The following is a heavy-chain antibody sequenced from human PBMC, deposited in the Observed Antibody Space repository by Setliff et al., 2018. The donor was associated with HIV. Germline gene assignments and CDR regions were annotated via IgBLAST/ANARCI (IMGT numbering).Heavy chain of an antibody. CDR2: ISWNSANI. J-gene: IGHJ1*01. D-gene: IGHD3-22*01. CDR3: AKDIRASYYYENIGPHCFQH. V-gene: IGHV3-9*01. CDR1: GFTFNNYG. Sequence: GGSLRLSCIASGFTFNNYGMHWVRLVPGKGLEWVSSISWNSANIDYADSVKGRFTISRDNAKNSVYLQMNSLRPEDTALYYCAKDIRASYYYENIGPHCFQHWGQGSRVTVSS.